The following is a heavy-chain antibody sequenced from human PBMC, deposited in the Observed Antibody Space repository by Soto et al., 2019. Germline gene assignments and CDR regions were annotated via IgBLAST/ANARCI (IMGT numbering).Heavy chain of an antibody. D-gene: IGHD5-18*01. V-gene: IGHV1-69*01. CDR2: IIPIFGTT. CDR1: GGSFNSYG. CDR3: ARSEDTAMGKTPHYYYGVDF. Sequence: QVQLVQSGAEVKKPGSSVKVSCKAFGGSFNSYGLSWVRQAPAQGIEWIGGIIPIFGTTSYAQKFQGRVTITADESTNTGYMELSRLRSEDTAVYFCARSEDTAMGKTPHYYYGVDFWGQGTTVTV. J-gene: IGHJ6*02.